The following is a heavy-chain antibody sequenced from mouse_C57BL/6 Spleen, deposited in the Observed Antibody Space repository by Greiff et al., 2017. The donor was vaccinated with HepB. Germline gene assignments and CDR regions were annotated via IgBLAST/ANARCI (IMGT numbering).Heavy chain of an antibody. D-gene: IGHD1-1*01. CDR2: IWSGGST. CDR3: ARSLFITTVVAFDY. V-gene: IGHV2-2*01. J-gene: IGHJ2*01. CDR1: GFSLTSYG. Sequence: VKLMESGPGLVQPSQSLSITCTVSGFSLTSYGVHWVRQSPGKGLEWLGVIWSGGSTDYNAAFISRLSISKDNSKSQAFFKMNSLQADDTAIYYCARSLFITTVVAFDYWGQGTTLTVSS.